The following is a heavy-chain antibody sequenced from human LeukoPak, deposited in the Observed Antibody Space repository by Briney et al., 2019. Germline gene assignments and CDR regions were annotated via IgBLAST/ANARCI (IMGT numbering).Heavy chain of an antibody. CDR1: GFTFSSYS. CDR2: ISSSSSYI. Sequence: GGSLRLSCAASGFTFSSYSMNWVRQAPGKGLEWVSSISSSSSYIYYADSVKGRFTISRDNAKNSLYLQMNSLRAEDTAVYYCARDEYSSGWYDYWGQGTLVSVST. J-gene: IGHJ4*02. D-gene: IGHD6-19*01. V-gene: IGHV3-21*01. CDR3: ARDEYSSGWYDY.